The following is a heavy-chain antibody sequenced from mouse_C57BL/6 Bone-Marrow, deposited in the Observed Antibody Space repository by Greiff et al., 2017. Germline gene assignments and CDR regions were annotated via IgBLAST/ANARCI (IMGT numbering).Heavy chain of an antibody. CDR1: GFNIKDDY. J-gene: IGHJ2*01. CDR2: IYPENGDT. CDR3: TTLVHY. D-gene: IGHD2-12*01. V-gene: IGHV14-4*01. Sequence: VQLKQSGAELVRPGASVKLSCTASGFNIKDDYMNWVKQRPEHGLEWIGWIYPENGDTEYASKSQGKATITADKSSNPSYMQLSSRTSEDTAVYYCTTLVHYWGQGTTLTVSA.